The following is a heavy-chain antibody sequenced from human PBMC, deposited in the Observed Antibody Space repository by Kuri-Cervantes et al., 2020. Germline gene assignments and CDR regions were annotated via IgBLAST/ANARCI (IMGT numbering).Heavy chain of an antibody. V-gene: IGHV1-18*01. CDR1: GYTFTSYG. J-gene: IGHJ6*02. D-gene: IGHD3-3*01. CDR3: ARHATDMTIFGMVITPYGMDV. CDR2: ISAYNGNT. Sequence: APVKVSCKASGYTFTSYGISWVRQAPGQGLEWMGWISAYNGNTNYAQKLQGRVTMTTDTSTSTAYMGLRSLRSDDTAVYYCARHATDMTIFGMVITPYGMDVWGQGTTVTVSS.